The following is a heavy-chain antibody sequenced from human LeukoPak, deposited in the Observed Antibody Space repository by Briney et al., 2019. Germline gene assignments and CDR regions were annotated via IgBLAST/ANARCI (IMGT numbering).Heavy chain of an antibody. V-gene: IGHV4-59*01. CDR1: GGSFSSYY. CDR3: ARVAGYTYSYYYFDY. Sequence: SETLSLTCTVSGGSFSSYYWTWIRQPPGKGLEWIGYIYHTGSTNYNPSLKSGVTISVDTSKNQFSLKLTSVTAADTAVYFCARVAGYTYSYYYFDYWGQGTLVTVSS. D-gene: IGHD5-18*01. J-gene: IGHJ4*02. CDR2: IYHTGST.